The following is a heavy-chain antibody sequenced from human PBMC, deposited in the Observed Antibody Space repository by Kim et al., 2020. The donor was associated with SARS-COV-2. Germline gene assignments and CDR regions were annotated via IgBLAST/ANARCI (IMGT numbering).Heavy chain of an antibody. V-gene: IGHV4-39*01. CDR3: ASSYSSSLSPFDY. D-gene: IGHD6-13*01. Sequence: YNPALKSRVTRSVDTSKNQFSLKLSSVTAADTAVYYCASSYSSSLSPFDYWGQGTLVTVSS. J-gene: IGHJ4*02.